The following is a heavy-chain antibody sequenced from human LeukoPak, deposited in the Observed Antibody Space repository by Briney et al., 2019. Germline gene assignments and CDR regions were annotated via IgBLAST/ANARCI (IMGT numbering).Heavy chain of an antibody. Sequence: ASVKVSCKSSGYTFNRHGISWVRQAPGQGLEWMGGISCYNGDTHYAQNHRGRFTMTTDASTSTAYMELRSLRSDDTAVYYCARDPSNTSGYNAWFDSWGQGTLVTVSS. V-gene: IGHV1-18*01. J-gene: IGHJ5*02. CDR1: GYTFNRHG. D-gene: IGHD3-22*01. CDR3: ARDPSNTSGYNAWFDS. CDR2: ISCYNGDT.